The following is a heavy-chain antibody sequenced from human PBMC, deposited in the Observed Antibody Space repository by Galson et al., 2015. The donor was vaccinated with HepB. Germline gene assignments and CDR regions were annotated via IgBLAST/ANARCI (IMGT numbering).Heavy chain of an antibody. Sequence: SVKVSCKASGSTFTSYGISWVRQAPGQGLEWMGWISAYNGNTNYAQKLQGRATMTTDTSTSTAYMELRSLRSDDTAVYYCARAGYYYDSSGYYSQYYFDYWGQGTLVTVSS. CDR2: ISAYNGNT. D-gene: IGHD3-22*01. CDR1: GSTFTSYG. CDR3: ARAGYYYDSSGYYSQYYFDY. V-gene: IGHV1-18*04. J-gene: IGHJ4*02.